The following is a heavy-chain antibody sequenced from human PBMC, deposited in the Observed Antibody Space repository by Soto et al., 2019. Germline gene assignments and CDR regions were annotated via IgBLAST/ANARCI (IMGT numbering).Heavy chain of an antibody. CDR2: ISAYNGNT. Sequence: ASVKVSCKASGYTFTSYGISWVRQAPGQGLEWMGWISAYNGNTNYAQKLQGRVTMTTDTSTSTAYMELRSLRSDDTAVYYCARQVRLVPAAIGPTGYYYYGMDVWGQGTTVTVSS. J-gene: IGHJ6*02. V-gene: IGHV1-18*01. CDR3: ARQVRLVPAAIGPTGYYYYGMDV. D-gene: IGHD2-2*02. CDR1: GYTFTSYG.